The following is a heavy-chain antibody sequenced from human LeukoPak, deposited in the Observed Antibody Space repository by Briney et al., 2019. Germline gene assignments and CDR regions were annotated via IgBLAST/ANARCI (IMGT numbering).Heavy chain of an antibody. CDR1: GFTFSSYS. CDR2: ISSSSSYI. D-gene: IGHD2-2*01. Sequence: PGGSLRLSCAASGFTFSSYSMNWVRQAPGKGLEWVSSISSSSSYIYYADSVKCRFTISRDNAKNSLYLQMNSLRAEDTAVYYCARKVVPAAIWYYFDYWGQGTLVTVSS. V-gene: IGHV3-21*01. J-gene: IGHJ4*02. CDR3: ARKVVPAAIWYYFDY.